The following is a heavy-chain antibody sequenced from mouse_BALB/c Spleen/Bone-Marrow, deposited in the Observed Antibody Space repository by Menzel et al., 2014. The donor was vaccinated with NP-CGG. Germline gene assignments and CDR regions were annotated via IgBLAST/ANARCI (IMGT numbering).Heavy chain of an antibody. CDR2: INPYNDGT. Sequence: EVQLQQSGPELVKPGASVKMPCKASGYTFTSYVMHWVKQKPGQGLEWFGYINPYNDGTKYNEKFKGKATLTSDKSSSTAYMELSSLTSEDSAVYYCAGPYYYGSSGNTWFAYWGQGTLVTVSA. CDR3: AGPYYYGSSGNTWFAY. CDR1: GYTFTSYV. D-gene: IGHD1-1*01. J-gene: IGHJ3*01. V-gene: IGHV1-14*01.